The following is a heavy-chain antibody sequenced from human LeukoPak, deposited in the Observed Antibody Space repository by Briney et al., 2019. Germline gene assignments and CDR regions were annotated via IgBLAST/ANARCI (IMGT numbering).Heavy chain of an antibody. V-gene: IGHV3-30*02. CDR1: GFTFSSYG. CDR3: AKVLTHGSGYYSFDY. J-gene: IGHJ4*02. D-gene: IGHD3-22*01. CDR2: IRYDGSNK. Sequence: GGSLRLSCAASGFTFSSYGMHWVRQAPGKGLEWVAFIRYDGSNKYYADSVKGRFTISRDNSKNTLYLQMDSLRAEDTAVYYCAKVLTHGSGYYSFDYWGQGTLVTVSS.